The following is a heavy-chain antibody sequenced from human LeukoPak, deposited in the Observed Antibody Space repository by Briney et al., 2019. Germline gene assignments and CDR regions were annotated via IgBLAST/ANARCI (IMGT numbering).Heavy chain of an antibody. CDR3: ARDRSQPGHHDY. J-gene: IGHJ4*02. CDR2: INPSGGST. D-gene: IGHD1-14*01. CDR1: GYTFTSYY. Sequence: ASVKVSCKASGYTFTSYYIHWVRQAPGQGLEWMGIINPSGGSTTYAQKFQGRVTMTRDMSTRTLYMELSSLRSDDTAVYYCARDRSQPGHHDYWGQGTLVTVSS. V-gene: IGHV1-46*01.